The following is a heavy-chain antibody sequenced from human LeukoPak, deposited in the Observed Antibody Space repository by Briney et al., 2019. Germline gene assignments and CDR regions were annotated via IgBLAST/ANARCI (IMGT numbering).Heavy chain of an antibody. CDR2: ISCNRGSI. J-gene: IGHJ4*02. Sequence: GRSLRLSCAASVFTFDDYAMHWVRHAPGKGLEWVSGISCNRGSIGYADSVKGRFTISRDNAKNSMYLQMNSLRAEDTALYYCAKDIHHCSGWYYFHYWGQGTLVTVSS. CDR3: AKDIHHCSGWYYFHY. CDR1: VFTFDDYA. V-gene: IGHV3-9*01. D-gene: IGHD6-19*01.